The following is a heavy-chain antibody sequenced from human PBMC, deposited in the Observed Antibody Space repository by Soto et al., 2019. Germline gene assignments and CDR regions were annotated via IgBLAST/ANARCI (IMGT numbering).Heavy chain of an antibody. D-gene: IGHD3-16*01. CDR1: GYTFTSYG. V-gene: IGHV1-18*01. Sequence: QVQLVQSGVEVKKPGASVKVSCKASGYTFTSYGSTWVRQAPGQGLEWMGWIDTYNGKTYYAKNLRGRVTMTTCKSTSTAYMELRSLRSDDTAVYYCARGITFGGVLNGMDVWGQGTTVTVSS. CDR2: IDTYNGKT. J-gene: IGHJ6*02. CDR3: ARGITFGGVLNGMDV.